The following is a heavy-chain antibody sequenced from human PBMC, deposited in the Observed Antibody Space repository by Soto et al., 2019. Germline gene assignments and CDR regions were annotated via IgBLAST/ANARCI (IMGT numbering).Heavy chain of an antibody. Sequence: EVQLVESGGGLVQPGGSLRLSCAASGVTFNTYSMNWVRQTPEKGLEWVAYITSGSTRILYADSVRGRFNISRDNAKDSLYLQMTSLRDEDTAMYYCTRDPHALDFWGQGTRVSVSS. CDR3: TRDPHALDF. CDR1: GVTFNTYS. CDR2: ITSGSTRI. V-gene: IGHV3-48*02. D-gene: IGHD2-2*01. J-gene: IGHJ4*02.